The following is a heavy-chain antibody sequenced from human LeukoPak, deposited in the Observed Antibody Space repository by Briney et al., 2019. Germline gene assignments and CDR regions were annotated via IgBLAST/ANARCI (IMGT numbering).Heavy chain of an antibody. CDR2: AYHTRHT. CDR3: PRHPFSAPFDN. V-gene: IGHV4-59*08. J-gene: IGHJ4*02. Sequence: SETLSLTCTVSGGSMNNYYWSWIRQPPAKGLAWIAYAYHTRHTHFNHSLNSRVTISLDTPNSQVSLQVNSVTAADTAVYYCPRHPFSAPFDNWGQGNLVTVSS. CDR1: GGSMNNYY. D-gene: IGHD6-19*01.